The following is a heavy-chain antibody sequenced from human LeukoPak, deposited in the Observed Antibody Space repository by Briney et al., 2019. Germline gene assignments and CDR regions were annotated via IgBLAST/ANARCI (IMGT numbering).Heavy chain of an antibody. Sequence: SETLSLTCTVSGGSISSGSYYWSWIRQPAGKGREWIGRIYTSGSTNYNPSLKSRVTISVDTSKNQFSLKLSSVTAADTAVYYCARSSDTLGNRYYFDYWGQGTLVTVSS. CDR2: IYTSGST. D-gene: IGHD7-27*01. CDR3: ARSSDTLGNRYYFDY. CDR1: GGSISSGSYY. V-gene: IGHV4-61*02. J-gene: IGHJ4*02.